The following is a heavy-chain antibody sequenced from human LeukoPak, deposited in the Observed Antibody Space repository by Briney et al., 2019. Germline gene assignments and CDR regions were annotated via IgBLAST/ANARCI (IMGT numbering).Heavy chain of an antibody. CDR3: ARDWGYSSSSVYDY. CDR1: GYSISSGYY. CDR2: IYHSGST. J-gene: IGHJ4*02. V-gene: IGHV4-38-2*02. Sequence: SETLSLTCTVSGYSISSGYYWGWIRQPPGKGLEWIGSIYHSGSTYYNPSLKSRVTISVDTSKNQFSLKLSSVTAADTAVYYCARDWGYSSSSVYDYWGQGTLVTVSS. D-gene: IGHD6-6*01.